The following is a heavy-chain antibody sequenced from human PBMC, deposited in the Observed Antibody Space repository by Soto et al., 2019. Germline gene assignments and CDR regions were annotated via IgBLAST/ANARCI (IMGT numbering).Heavy chain of an antibody. D-gene: IGHD6-6*01. CDR3: ARAKEAGAARPLAY. CDR2: ISYDGSNK. CDR1: GFTFSSYA. Sequence: QVQLVESGGGVVQPGRSLRLSCAASGFTFSSYAMHWVRQAPGKGLEWVAVISYDGSNKYYADSVKGRFTISRDKSKNTLYMQMTTLRAEDTAVYYCARAKEAGAARPLAYWGQGTLVTVSS. V-gene: IGHV3-30-3*01. J-gene: IGHJ4*02.